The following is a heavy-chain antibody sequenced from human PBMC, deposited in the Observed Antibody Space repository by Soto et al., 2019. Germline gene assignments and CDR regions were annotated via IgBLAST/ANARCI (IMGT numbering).Heavy chain of an antibody. V-gene: IGHV1-8*01. J-gene: IGHJ4*02. CDR2: MNTNNGNT. CDR1: GYTFTNYD. Sequence: QVQLVQSGAEVKKPGASVKVSCKASGYTFTNYDINWVRQATGQGLEWMGWMNTNNGNTGYAQKFQGRVTMTRDTSIGTAYMELSSLRSEDTDVYYCARDPVSGYCSCYNCYRADYWGQGTLVTVSS. CDR3: ARDPVSGYCSCYNCYRADY. D-gene: IGHD2-15*01.